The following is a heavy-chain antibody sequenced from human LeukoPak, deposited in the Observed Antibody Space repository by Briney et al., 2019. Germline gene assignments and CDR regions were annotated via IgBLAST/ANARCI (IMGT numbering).Heavy chain of an antibody. V-gene: IGHV5-51*01. CDR2: IYPGDSDA. CDR1: GYIFTDYW. D-gene: IGHD6-13*01. CDR3: ATRRSRSWYDTLDI. Sequence: GESLKISCKGSGYIFTDYWIGWVRQMPGKGLEGMGIIYPGDSDARYSPSFQGQVTMSADKSIGTAYLQWSSLKASDTAMYYCATRRSRSWYDTLDIWGQGTMVSVSS. J-gene: IGHJ3*02.